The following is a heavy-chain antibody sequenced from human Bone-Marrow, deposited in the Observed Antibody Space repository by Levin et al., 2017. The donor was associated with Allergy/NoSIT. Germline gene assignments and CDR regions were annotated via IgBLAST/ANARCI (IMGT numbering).Heavy chain of an antibody. CDR3: AKASLRTCSGIRCYPFDS. V-gene: IGHV3-23*01. J-gene: IGHJ5*01. Sequence: GGSLRLSCVASGFTFTDYAISWVRQAPGKRLEWISTACGGGTTSYHADSVRGRLTISRDNSKNMVYLQMSSLRVDDTALYYCAKASLRTCSGIRCYPFDSWGQGTLVTVSS. CDR2: ACGGGTTS. D-gene: IGHD2-15*01. CDR1: GFTFTDYA.